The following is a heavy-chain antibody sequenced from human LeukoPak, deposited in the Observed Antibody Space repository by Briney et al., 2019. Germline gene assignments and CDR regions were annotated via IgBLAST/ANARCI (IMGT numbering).Heavy chain of an antibody. CDR3: ARDGTAPGLYFDL. CDR2: IRQDGGEK. Sequence: PGGSLRLSCAVSGFTFTDYWMNWVRQAPGKGLEWVASIRQDGGEKSYVDSVKGRFTISRDNTKNSLYLQMSSLWAVDTAVYYCARDGTAPGLYFDLWGRGTLVTVSS. V-gene: IGHV3-7*01. CDR1: GFTFTDYW. D-gene: IGHD6-13*01. J-gene: IGHJ4*01.